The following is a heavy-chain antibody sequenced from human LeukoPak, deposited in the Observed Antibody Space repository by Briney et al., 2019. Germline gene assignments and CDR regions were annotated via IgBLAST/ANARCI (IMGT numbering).Heavy chain of an antibody. Sequence: GGSLRLSCVASGFTFSSYAMSWVRQAPGKGLEWVSAISGSGGSTYYAESVKGRCTISRDNSKNTLYLQMNSLRAEDTALYYCAKAYYYGSGSYPLPFDYWGQGTLVTVSS. D-gene: IGHD3-10*01. J-gene: IGHJ4*02. CDR1: GFTFSSYA. V-gene: IGHV3-23*01. CDR2: ISGSGGST. CDR3: AKAYYYGSGSYPLPFDY.